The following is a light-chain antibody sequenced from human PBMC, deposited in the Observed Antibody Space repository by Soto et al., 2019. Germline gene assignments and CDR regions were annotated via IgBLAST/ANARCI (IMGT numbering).Light chain of an antibody. CDR2: AAS. CDR3: QQTYSTPCT. Sequence: DIQMTQSLSSLSASVGDRVTITCRATQSISNYLNSYQQKSGKAPKVLISAASSLQSGVPSRFSGSGSGTDFTLTISSLQPEYFATYYCQQTYSTPCTFGQGTKLEVK. J-gene: IGKJ2*02. V-gene: IGKV1-39*01. CDR1: QSISNY.